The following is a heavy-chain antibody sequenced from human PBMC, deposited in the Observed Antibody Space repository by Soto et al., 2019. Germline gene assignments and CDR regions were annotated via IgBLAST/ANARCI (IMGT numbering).Heavy chain of an antibody. CDR1: GFTFSSYG. J-gene: IGHJ4*02. Sequence: PVGSVRLSCTASGFTFSSYGMGWVRQAPGKGLQWVSTIRGDGGQTHYTDSVKGRFSISRDNSKNTVYLQMDSLRAEDTAMYFCARDVGLDSDDFFAYWGQGTQVTVSS. CDR3: ARDVGLDSDDFFAY. CDR2: IRGDGGQT. D-gene: IGHD3-9*01. V-gene: IGHV3-23*01.